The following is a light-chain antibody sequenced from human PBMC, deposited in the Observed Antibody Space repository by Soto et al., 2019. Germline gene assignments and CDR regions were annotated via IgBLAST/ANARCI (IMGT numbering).Light chain of an antibody. J-gene: IGKJ1*01. CDR1: QSISSW. Sequence: DIPMTQSPSTLSASVGDRVTITCRASQSISSWLAWYQQKPGKAPKLLIYDASSLESGDPSRFSGSESGTEFTRTISSLQPDEFATYYCQQYNSYSWTFGQGTKVEIK. CDR2: DAS. CDR3: QQYNSYSWT. V-gene: IGKV1-5*01.